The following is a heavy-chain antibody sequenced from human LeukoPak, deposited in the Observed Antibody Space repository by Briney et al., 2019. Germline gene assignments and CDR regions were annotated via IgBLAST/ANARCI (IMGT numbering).Heavy chain of an antibody. Sequence: SETLSLTCAVYGGSFSGYYWSWIRQPPGKGLEWIGEINHSGSTNYNPSLKSRVTISVDTSKNQFSLELTSVTAADTALYYCARAPAGCGGTCSFDHWGQGSLVTVSS. D-gene: IGHD2-15*01. J-gene: IGHJ4*02. V-gene: IGHV4-34*01. CDR2: INHSGST. CDR1: GGSFSGYY. CDR3: ARAPAGCGGTCSFDH.